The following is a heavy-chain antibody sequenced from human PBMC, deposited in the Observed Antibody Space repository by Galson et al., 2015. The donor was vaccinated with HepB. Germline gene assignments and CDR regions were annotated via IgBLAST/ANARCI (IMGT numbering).Heavy chain of an antibody. J-gene: IGHJ4*02. D-gene: IGHD3-10*01. CDR1: GFTFSSHV. Sequence: SLRLSCAASGFTFSSHVTNWVRQTPGKGLEWVSAIGSSGVTTYYADSVKGRFTISRDNSKNTLYLQMNSLRAEDAAVYYCVKDPYGSGSYFDHWGQGTLVTVSS. CDR2: IGSSGVTT. V-gene: IGHV3-23*01. CDR3: VKDPYGSGSYFDH.